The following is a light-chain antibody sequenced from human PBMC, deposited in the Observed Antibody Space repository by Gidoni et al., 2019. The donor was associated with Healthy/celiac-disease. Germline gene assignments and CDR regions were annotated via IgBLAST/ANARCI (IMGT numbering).Light chain of an antibody. CDR2: AAT. CDR1: QGISSY. J-gene: IGKJ3*01. V-gene: IGKV1-9*01. CDR3: QQLNTLFT. Sequence: DIQLTQSPSFLSASVGDSVHITCRAPQGISSYLAWYQQKPGKAHKLLIYAATTVQSGVPSMCSGRGSGTEFTLTSSSLQPEDFATYYCQQLNTLFTFGPGTKVDIK.